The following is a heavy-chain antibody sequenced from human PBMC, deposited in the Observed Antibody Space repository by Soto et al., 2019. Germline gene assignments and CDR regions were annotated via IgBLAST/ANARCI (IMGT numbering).Heavy chain of an antibody. V-gene: IGHV3-30*18. CDR3: AKDRRVVAVAASFDY. CDR1: GFTFSSYG. D-gene: IGHD6-19*01. J-gene: IGHJ4*02. Sequence: GGSLRLSCAASGFTFSSYGMHWVRQAPGKGLEWVAVISYDGSNKYYADSVKGRFTISRDNSKNTLYLQMNSLRAEDTAVYYCAKDRRVVAVAASFDYWGQGTLVTVSS. CDR2: ISYDGSNK.